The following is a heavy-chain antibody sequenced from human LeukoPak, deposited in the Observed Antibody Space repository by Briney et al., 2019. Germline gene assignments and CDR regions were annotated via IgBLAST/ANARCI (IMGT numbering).Heavy chain of an antibody. Sequence: GASVKVSCKASGYTFTRYGITWVRQAPGQGLEWMGWISVYNGNTIYARKLQGRVTMTTDTSTRTAYMELRSLRYDDTAVYYCARGSDYGDYGDYWGQGTLVTVSS. CDR1: GYTFTRYG. CDR3: ARGSDYGDYGDY. J-gene: IGHJ4*02. V-gene: IGHV1-18*01. D-gene: IGHD4-17*01. CDR2: ISVYNGNT.